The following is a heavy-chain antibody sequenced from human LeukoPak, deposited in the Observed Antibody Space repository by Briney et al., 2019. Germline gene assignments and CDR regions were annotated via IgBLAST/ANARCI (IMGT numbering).Heavy chain of an antibody. V-gene: IGHV3-23*01. CDR1: GLTFSIYA. J-gene: IGHJ4*02. CDR3: ARDRPNYYGSDGHYYRRDGDY. CDR2: ITSRGEST. D-gene: IGHD3-22*01. Sequence: GGSLRLSCAASGLTFSIYAMRWVRQAPGKGLQWVSSITSRGESTWYVDSVKGRFTITRDNSENTLYLQMHSLRAEDTAVYYCARDRPNYYGSDGHYYRRDGDYWGRGTLVSVSS.